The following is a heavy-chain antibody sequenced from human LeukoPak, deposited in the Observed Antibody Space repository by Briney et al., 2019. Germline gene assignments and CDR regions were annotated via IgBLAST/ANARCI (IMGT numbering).Heavy chain of an antibody. Sequence: GSLRLSCAASGFPFSSYAMSWVRQAPGKGLEWVSSISSSSSYIYYADSVKGRFTISRDNAKNSLYLQMNSLRAEDTAVYYCARHEDIVANAFDIWGQGTMVTVSS. CDR2: ISSSSSYI. V-gene: IGHV3-21*01. D-gene: IGHD2-15*01. CDR3: ARHEDIVANAFDI. J-gene: IGHJ3*02. CDR1: GFPFSSYA.